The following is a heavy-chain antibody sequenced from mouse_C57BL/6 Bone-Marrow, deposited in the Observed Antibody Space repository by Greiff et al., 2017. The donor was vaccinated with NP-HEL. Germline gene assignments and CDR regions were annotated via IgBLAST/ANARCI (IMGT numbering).Heavy chain of an antibody. J-gene: IGHJ4*01. CDR1: GFSLTSYG. CDR2: IWGGGST. D-gene: IGHD1-1*01. Sequence: VQLKESGPGLVAPSQSLSITCTVSGFSLTSYGVDWVRQPPGKGLEWLGDIWGGGSTNYNSAPMSRLSISKDNTKSEVFLKMNSLKTDDTAMYYCAKRYYGYAMDYWGQGTSVTVSS. V-gene: IGHV2-9*01. CDR3: AKRYYGYAMDY.